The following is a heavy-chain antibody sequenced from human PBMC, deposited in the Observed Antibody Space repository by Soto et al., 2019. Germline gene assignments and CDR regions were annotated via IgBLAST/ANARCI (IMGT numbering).Heavy chain of an antibody. Sequence: QVQLQQWGAGLLKPSETLSLSCAVYGGSFSGHYWSWIRQSPAKGLDWIGEINHSGNTNQNPSLKSRVSISVDTSKNQFSLRLGSVTAADTAVYYCARGAVQGGAPDKYYFDSWGQGTPVTVSS. D-gene: IGHD3-16*01. CDR1: GGSFSGHY. J-gene: IGHJ4*02. CDR2: INHSGNT. CDR3: ARGAVQGGAPDKYYFDS. V-gene: IGHV4-34*01.